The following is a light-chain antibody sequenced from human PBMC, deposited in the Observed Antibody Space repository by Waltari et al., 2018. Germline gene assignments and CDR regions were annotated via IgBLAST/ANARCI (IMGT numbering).Light chain of an antibody. J-gene: IGLJ3*02. CDR1: SSDVCFYNY. V-gene: IGLV2-14*01. CDR2: DVS. CDR3: NSYAGSSSWV. Sequence: QYALTQPASVSGSPGQSITISCTGTSSDVCFYNYVSWYQQHPGKAPKLIIYDVSERPSGVSARFSGSKSGNTASLTISGLQAEDESDYYCNSYAGSSSWVFGGGTKLTVL.